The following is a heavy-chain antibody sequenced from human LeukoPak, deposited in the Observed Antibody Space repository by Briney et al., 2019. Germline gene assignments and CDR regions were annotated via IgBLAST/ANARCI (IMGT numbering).Heavy chain of an antibody. CDR3: ARDPEYYDFWSGYSTHFDY. CDR2: ISGSGGST. V-gene: IGHV3-23*01. CDR1: GFIFSSNA. Sequence: PGGSLRLSCAASGFIFSSNAMSWVRQAPGKGLEWVSAISGSGGSTYYADSVKGRFTISRDNAKNSLYLQMNSLRAEDTAVYYCARDPEYYDFWSGYSTHFDYWGQGTLVTVSS. D-gene: IGHD3-3*01. J-gene: IGHJ4*02.